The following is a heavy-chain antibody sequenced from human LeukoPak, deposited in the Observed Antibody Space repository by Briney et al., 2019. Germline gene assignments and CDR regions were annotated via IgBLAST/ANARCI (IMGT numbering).Heavy chain of an antibody. J-gene: IGHJ4*02. CDR2: IYSGGST. Sequence: GGSLRLSCAASGFTVSSNYMSWVRQAPGKGLEWVSVIYSGGSTYYAESVKGRFTISRDNSKNTLYLQMNSLRAEDTAAYYCARGGYNYGYGYFDYWGQGTLVTVSS. V-gene: IGHV3-53*01. CDR1: GFTVSSNY. D-gene: IGHD5-18*01. CDR3: ARGGYNYGYGYFDY.